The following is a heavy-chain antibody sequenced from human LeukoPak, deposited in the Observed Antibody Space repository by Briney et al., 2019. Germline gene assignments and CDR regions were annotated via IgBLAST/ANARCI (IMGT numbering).Heavy chain of an antibody. CDR2: IIPIFGTA. Sequence: SVKVSCKASGYTFTSYTMTWVRQAPGQGLEWMGGIIPIFGTAKYAQKFQGRVTITADKSTSTAYMELSSLRSEDTAVYYCARALYYYDSSGYDLDYWGQGTLVTVSS. J-gene: IGHJ4*02. CDR1: GYTFTSYT. CDR3: ARALYYYDSSGYDLDY. D-gene: IGHD3-22*01. V-gene: IGHV1-69*06.